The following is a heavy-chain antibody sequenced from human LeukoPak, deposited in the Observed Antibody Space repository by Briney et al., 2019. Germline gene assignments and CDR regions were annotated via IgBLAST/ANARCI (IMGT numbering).Heavy chain of an antibody. J-gene: IGHJ4*02. D-gene: IGHD3-22*01. Sequence: PSETLSLTCAVYGGSFSGYYWSWIRQPPGKGLEWIGEINHSGSTNYNPSLKSRVTISVDTSKNQFSLKLSSVTAADTAVYYCASDSGYYDSSGLPDYWGQGTLVTVSS. CDR1: GGSFSGYY. CDR2: INHSGST. CDR3: ASDSGYYDSSGLPDY. V-gene: IGHV4-34*01.